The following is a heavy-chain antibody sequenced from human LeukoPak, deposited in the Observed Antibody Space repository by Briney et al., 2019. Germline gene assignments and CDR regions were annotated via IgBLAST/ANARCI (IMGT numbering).Heavy chain of an antibody. V-gene: IGHV4-59*08. Sequence: LETLSLTCSVSGGSVSDYYWSWIRQSPGKGLEWIGYFYYSGRSRFNPSLKSRVAISVDTSNNQFSLKLTSVTAADTAVYYCARHSYGDVYYPDFWGQGTLVTVSS. D-gene: IGHD4-17*01. CDR1: GGSVSDYY. J-gene: IGHJ4*02. CDR3: ARHSYGDVYYPDF. CDR2: FYYSGRS.